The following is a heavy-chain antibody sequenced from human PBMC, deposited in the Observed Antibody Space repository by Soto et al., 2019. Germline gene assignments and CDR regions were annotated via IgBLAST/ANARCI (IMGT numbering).Heavy chain of an antibody. V-gene: IGHV1-69*12. D-gene: IGHD4-17*01. CDR3: AREGYGDYGYYYYGMDV. J-gene: IGHJ6*02. Sequence: QVQLVQSGAEVKKPGSSVKVSCKASGGTFSSYAISWVRQAPGQALEWMGGIIPIFGTASYAQKIQGRVTITADESTSTAYMELSSLRSEDTAVYYCAREGYGDYGYYYYGMDVWGQGTRVTVSS. CDR2: IIPIFGTA. CDR1: GGTFSSYA.